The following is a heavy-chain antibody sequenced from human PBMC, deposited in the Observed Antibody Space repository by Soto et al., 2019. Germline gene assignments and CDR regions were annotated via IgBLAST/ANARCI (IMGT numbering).Heavy chain of an antibody. J-gene: IGHJ4*02. CDR2: ISTSGGST. D-gene: IGHD2-8*01. CDR3: ARAFVSVCYHCSYYFHY. V-gene: IGHV3-23*01. Sequence: EVQLLESGGGLVQPGGSLRLSCVASGFTFSSYVMNWVRQAPGKGLEWVSAISTSGGSTYYADSVKGRFTISRDNSKNTLYLQMNSLSAQDTAMYYCARAFVSVCYHCSYYFHYWGQGTLVPVSS. CDR1: GFTFSSYV.